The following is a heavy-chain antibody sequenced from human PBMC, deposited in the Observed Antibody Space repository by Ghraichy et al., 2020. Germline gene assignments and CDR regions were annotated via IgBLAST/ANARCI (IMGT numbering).Heavy chain of an antibody. CDR2: IHYSGST. CDR1: GGSISSSSYY. D-gene: IGHD2-21*01. V-gene: IGHV4-39*01. CDR3: AKASKGAYTGSDY. Sequence: SQTLSLTCTVSGGSISSSSYYWGWIRQPPGKRLEWIGSIHYSGSTYYNPSLMSRVTISIDTSRNQFSLELRSVTAADTAVYYFAKASKGAYTGSDYWGQGTLVTVSS. J-gene: IGHJ4*02.